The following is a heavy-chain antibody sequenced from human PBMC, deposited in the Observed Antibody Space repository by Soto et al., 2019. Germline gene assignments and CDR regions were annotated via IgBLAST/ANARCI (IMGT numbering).Heavy chain of an antibody. V-gene: IGHV5-51*01. CDR1: GYSFTSYW. Sequence: GESLKISCKGSGYSFTSYWIGWVRQRPGKGLEWMGIVYPSDSDARYTPSFQGRVTISADKSIDTAYLQWSRLEASDTAIYYCARCVFLTRIGFYIDFWGLGTPVTVSS. D-gene: IGHD3-9*01. CDR2: VYPSDSDA. J-gene: IGHJ4*02. CDR3: ARCVFLTRIGFYIDF.